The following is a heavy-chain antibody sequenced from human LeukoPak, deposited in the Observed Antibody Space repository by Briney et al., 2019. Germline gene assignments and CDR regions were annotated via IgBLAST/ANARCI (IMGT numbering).Heavy chain of an antibody. J-gene: IGHJ5*02. CDR2: INPNSGGT. D-gene: IGHD1-26*01. CDR3: ARDRDRMVGATGWFDP. V-gene: IGHV1-2*02. CDR1: GYTFTGYY. Sequence: ASVKVSCKASGYTFTGYYMHWVRQAPGQGLEWMGWINPNSGGTNYAQKFQGRVTMTRDTSISTAYMELSRLRSDDTAVYYCARDRDRMVGATGWFDPWGQGTLVTVSS.